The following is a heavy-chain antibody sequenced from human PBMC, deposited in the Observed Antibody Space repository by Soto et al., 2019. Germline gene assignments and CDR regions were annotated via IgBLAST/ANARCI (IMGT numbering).Heavy chain of an antibody. CDR1: GSTFSSYW. J-gene: IGHJ4*02. CDR3: ARDEYSISPYYFDY. D-gene: IGHD6-6*01. Sequence: GGSLRLSCAASGSTFSSYWMSWVRQAPGKGLEWVANIKQDGSEKYYVDSVKGRFTISRDNAKNSLYLQMNSLRAEDTAVYYCARDEYSISPYYFDYWGQGTLVTVSS. V-gene: IGHV3-7*01. CDR2: IKQDGSEK.